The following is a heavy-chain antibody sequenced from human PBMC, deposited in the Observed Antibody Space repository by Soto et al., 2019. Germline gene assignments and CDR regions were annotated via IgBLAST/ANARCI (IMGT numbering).Heavy chain of an antibody. Sequence: QVPLVQSGAEIKRPGSSVKISCEGSGATFNMYAIAWVRQASGQGHEWMGGLVPMFGSPKYARNSEGRVTITADESTSTSYLEIRSLKYEDTAMYYGARGTGRVYQRMYWGQGTLLTVS. CDR2: LVPMFGSP. D-gene: IGHD2-8*01. J-gene: IGHJ4*02. CDR3: ARGTGRVYQRMY. CDR1: GATFNMYA. V-gene: IGHV1-69*01.